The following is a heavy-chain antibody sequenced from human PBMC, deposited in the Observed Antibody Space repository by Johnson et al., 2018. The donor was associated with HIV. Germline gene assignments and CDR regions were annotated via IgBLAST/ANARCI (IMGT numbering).Heavy chain of an antibody. CDR3: AKSIVGATYDAFDI. Sequence: VQLVESGGGLVQPGGSLRLSCAGAGFTFSSYAMSCVRQAPGKGLEWVSSISGSGGSTYYADSVRGRFTISRDNSKNTLYLQMNSLRAEDTAVYYCAKSIVGATYDAFDIWGQGTMVTVSS. J-gene: IGHJ3*02. V-gene: IGHV3-23*04. D-gene: IGHD1-26*01. CDR2: ISGSGGST. CDR1: GFTFSSYA.